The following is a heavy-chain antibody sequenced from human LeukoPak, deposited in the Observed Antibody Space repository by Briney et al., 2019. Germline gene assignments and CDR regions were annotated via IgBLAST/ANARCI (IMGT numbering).Heavy chain of an antibody. CDR3: ARDLVPAAMVVYYYGMDV. CDR1: GFTFSGYS. V-gene: IGHV3-21*01. D-gene: IGHD2-2*01. Sequence: GGSLRLSCTASGFTFSGYSMNWIRQAPGKGLEWVSSFGTRSTSVYHAGSVKGRFAISRDNAKNSLYLQMNSLRAEDTAVYYCARDLVPAAMVVYYYGMDVWGQGTTVTVSS. J-gene: IGHJ6*02. CDR2: FGTRSTSV.